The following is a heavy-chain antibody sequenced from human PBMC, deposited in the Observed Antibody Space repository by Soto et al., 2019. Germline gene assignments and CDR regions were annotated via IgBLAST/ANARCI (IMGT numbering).Heavy chain of an antibody. Sequence: DVQLWESGGGLVQPGGPLRLSCAASGFSFGSYALRWVGQAPGKGLEWVSTISGSDGKTFYADSVKGRFSISRDTSQSTLYLQMNSLRADDTAMYYCARWSYLDYWGQGTRVTVSS. J-gene: IGHJ4*02. D-gene: IGHD3-3*01. CDR2: ISGSDGKT. CDR3: ARWSYLDY. V-gene: IGHV3-23*01. CDR1: GFSFGSYA.